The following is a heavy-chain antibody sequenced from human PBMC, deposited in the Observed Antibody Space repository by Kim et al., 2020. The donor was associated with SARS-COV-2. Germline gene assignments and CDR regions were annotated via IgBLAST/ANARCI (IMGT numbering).Heavy chain of an antibody. CDR3: TKGAGGTYDY. CDR1: GFSFSAYG. J-gene: IGHJ4*02. Sequence: GGSLRLSCAASGFSFSAYGMHWVRQAPGKGLEWVSAIRGKSDFTPYADSVKGRFTISRDNSKNTLYLQMNSLRADDTAVYYCTKGAGGTYDYWGQGTLVTVSS. D-gene: IGHD2-8*02. V-gene: IGHV3-23*01. CDR2: IRGKSDFT.